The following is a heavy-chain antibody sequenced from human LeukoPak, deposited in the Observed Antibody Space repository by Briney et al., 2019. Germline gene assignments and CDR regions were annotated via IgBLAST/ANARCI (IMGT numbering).Heavy chain of an antibody. J-gene: IGHJ6*03. CDR3: ARLKFYDSTGYSPGYYMDV. CDR2: IYPTGNT. D-gene: IGHD3-22*01. V-gene: IGHV4-4*07. CDR1: GGAIISYY. Sequence: SETLSLTCSVPGGAIISYYWSWIPQPARKGPEWIGRIYPTGNTDYNPSLKTRVTMSTDLSKKQFSLRLRSVTAADTAVYYCARLKFYDSTGYSPGYYMDVWGKGTAVTVSS.